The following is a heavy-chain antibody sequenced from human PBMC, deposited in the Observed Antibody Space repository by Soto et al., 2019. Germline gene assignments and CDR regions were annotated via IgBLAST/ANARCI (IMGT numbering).Heavy chain of an antibody. CDR2: IIHVLDLA. D-gene: IGHD3-10*01. V-gene: IGHV1-69*02. CDR1: GGTFNRET. J-gene: IGHJ6*04. CDR3: ARGGKLGGDLDV. Sequence: QAQLVQSGAEVKKPGSSVKVSCKASGGTFNRETFSWVRQAPGQGLQWMGRIIHVLDLADYAQKFEGRVTITADTSTTTVYLDLSGLGSDETAVYYCARGGKLGGDLDVWGKGTPVIVSS.